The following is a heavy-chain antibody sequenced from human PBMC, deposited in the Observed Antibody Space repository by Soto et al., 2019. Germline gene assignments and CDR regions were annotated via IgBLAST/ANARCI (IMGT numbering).Heavy chain of an antibody. CDR2: IIPIFGTA. CDR1: GGTFSSYA. CDR3: ARGGELPPYYYYYGMDV. V-gene: IGHV1-69*01. Sequence: QVQLVQSGAEVKKPGSSVKVSCKASGGTFSSYAISWVRQAPGQGLEWMGGIIPIFGTANYAQKFQGRVTITGDESTSTAYMELSSLRSEDTAVYYCARGGELPPYYYYYGMDVWGQGTTVTVSS. J-gene: IGHJ6*02. D-gene: IGHD3-10*01.